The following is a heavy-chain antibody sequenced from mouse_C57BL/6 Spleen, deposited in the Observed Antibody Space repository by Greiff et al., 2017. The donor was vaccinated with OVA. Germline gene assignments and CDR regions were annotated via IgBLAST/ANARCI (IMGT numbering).Heavy chain of an antibody. Sequence: EVQRVESGGGLVKPGGSLKLSCAASGFTFSDYGMHWVRQAPGKGLEWVAYISSGSSTIYYADTVKGRFTISRDNAKNTLFLQITSLRSEDTAMYYGEKANWGGHYYAMDYWGQGTLVTVSA. CDR3: EKANWGGHYYAMDY. J-gene: IGHJ4*01. V-gene: IGHV5-17*01. D-gene: IGHD4-1*01. CDR1: GFTFSDYG. CDR2: ISSGSSTI.